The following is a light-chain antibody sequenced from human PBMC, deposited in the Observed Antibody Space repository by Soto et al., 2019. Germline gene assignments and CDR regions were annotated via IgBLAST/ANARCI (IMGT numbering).Light chain of an antibody. CDR3: QQYGTSPPT. Sequence: EIMLTQSPGTLSLSPGERATLSCRASQSVTSNYLAWYQRKPGQAPSLLIYGASSRATGIPDRFSGSGSGTDFTLTITRLEPEDCAVFYCQQYGTSPPTFGQGTKVEIK. V-gene: IGKV3-20*01. CDR2: GAS. CDR1: QSVTSNY. J-gene: IGKJ1*01.